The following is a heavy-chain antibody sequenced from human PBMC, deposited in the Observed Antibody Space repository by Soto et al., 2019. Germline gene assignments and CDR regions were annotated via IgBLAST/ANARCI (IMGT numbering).Heavy chain of an antibody. J-gene: IGHJ6*03. CDR3: ARGHPTLLEWLAKRWLYMDV. Sequence: PGGSLRLSCAASGFTLSTYDMHWVRQGTGKGLEWVAALSYAGDTYYPGSVKGRFTVSRESAKNSLYLQMNSLTAGDTAVYYCARGHPTLLEWLAKRWLYMDVWGKGTTVTVSS. D-gene: IGHD3-3*01. CDR1: GFTLSTYD. V-gene: IGHV3-13*01. CDR2: LSYAGDT.